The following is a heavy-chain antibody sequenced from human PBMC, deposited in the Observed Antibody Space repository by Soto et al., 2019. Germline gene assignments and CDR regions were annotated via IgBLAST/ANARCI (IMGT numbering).Heavy chain of an antibody. Sequence: GGSLRLSCVASGFTLSSFAMHWVRQAPGKGLEWVATTSYDGLSTFYGESVSGRFSISRDTSKNTLFPQLNSLKTEDTAVYYCAKSSSGLRDYFDSWGRGTLVTVSS. CDR1: GFTLSSFA. V-gene: IGHV3-30-3*02. CDR3: AKSSSGLRDYFDS. D-gene: IGHD3-10*01. J-gene: IGHJ4*02. CDR2: TSYDGLST.